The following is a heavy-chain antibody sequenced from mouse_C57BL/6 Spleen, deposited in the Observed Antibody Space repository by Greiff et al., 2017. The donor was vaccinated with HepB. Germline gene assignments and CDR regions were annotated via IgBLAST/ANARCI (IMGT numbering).Heavy chain of an antibody. CDR1: GYTFTDYY. V-gene: IGHV1-76*01. D-gene: IGHD2-4*01. CDR2: IYPGSGNT. J-gene: IGHJ4*01. CDR3: ARSSYDYLYYAMDY. Sequence: VQLQQSGAELVRPGASVKLSCKASGYTFTDYYINWVKQRPGQGLEWIARIYPGSGNTYYNEKFTGKATLTAEKSSSTAYMHLSSLTSEDSAVYFCARSSYDYLYYAMDYWGQGTSVTVSS.